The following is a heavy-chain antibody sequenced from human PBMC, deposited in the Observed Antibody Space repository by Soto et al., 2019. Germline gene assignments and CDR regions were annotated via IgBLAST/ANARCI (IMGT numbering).Heavy chain of an antibody. CDR1: GYTLTELS. D-gene: IGHD3-3*01. CDR3: ATGPYYDFWSGYYDAFDI. CDR2: FDPEDGET. J-gene: IGHJ3*02. Sequence: QVQLVQSGAEVKKPGASVKVSCKVSGYTLTELSMHWVRQAPGKGLEWMGGFDPEDGETIYAQKFQGRVTMTEDTSTDTAYMELSSLRSGDTAVYYCATGPYYDFWSGYYDAFDIWGQGTMVTVSS. V-gene: IGHV1-24*01.